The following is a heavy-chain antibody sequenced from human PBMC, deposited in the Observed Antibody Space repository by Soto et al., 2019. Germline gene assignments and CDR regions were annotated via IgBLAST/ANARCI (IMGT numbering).Heavy chain of an antibody. CDR3: AKGLTIAAATSSRYFDY. V-gene: IGHV3-30*18. Sequence: GGSLRLSCAASGFTFSSYGMHWVRQAPGKGLEWVAVISYDGSNKYYADCVKGRFTISRDNSKNTLYLQMNSLRAEDTAVYYCAKGLTIAAATSSRYFDYWGQGTLVTVSS. CDR2: ISYDGSNK. CDR1: GFTFSSYG. J-gene: IGHJ4*02. D-gene: IGHD6-13*01.